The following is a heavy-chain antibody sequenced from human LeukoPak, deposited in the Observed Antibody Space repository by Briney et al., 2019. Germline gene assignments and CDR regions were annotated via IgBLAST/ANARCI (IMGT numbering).Heavy chain of an antibody. CDR1: GGSISSYY. V-gene: IGHV4-4*07. J-gene: IGHJ6*03. D-gene: IGHD2-2*01. CDR2: IYTSGST. Sequence: PSETLSLTCTVSGGSISSYYWSWIRQPAGKGLEWIGRIYTSGSTNYNPSLKSRVTMSVDTPKNQFSLKLSSVTAADTAVYYCARDSVGLDYYYYYMDVWGKGTTVTISS. CDR3: ARDSVGLDYYYYYMDV.